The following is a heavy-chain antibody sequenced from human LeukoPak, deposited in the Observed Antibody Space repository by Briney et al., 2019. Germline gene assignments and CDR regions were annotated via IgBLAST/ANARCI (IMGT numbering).Heavy chain of an antibody. CDR2: ISYDGSNK. CDR1: GFTFSSYG. V-gene: IGHV3-30*18. Sequence: PGRSLRLSCAASGFTFSSYGMHWVRQAPGKGLEWVAVISYDGSNKYYADSVKGRFTISRDNSKNTLYLQMNSLRAEDTAVYYCAKDGTRGYSYGGYFDYWGQETLVTVSS. J-gene: IGHJ4*02. CDR3: AKDGTRGYSYGGYFDY. D-gene: IGHD5-18*01.